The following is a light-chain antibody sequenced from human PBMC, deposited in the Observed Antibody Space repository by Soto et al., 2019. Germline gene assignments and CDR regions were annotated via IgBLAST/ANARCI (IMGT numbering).Light chain of an antibody. CDR3: QQYGSSPFT. V-gene: IGKV3-20*01. Sequence: EISLTPAPSPPFFSPGARAPPSFRGSQSVSSSYLAWYQQKPGQAPRLLIYGASSRATGIPDRFSGSGSGTDFTLTISRLEPEDFAVYYCQQYGSSPFTVGGGTKVDIK. CDR2: GAS. CDR1: QSVSSSY. J-gene: IGKJ4*01.